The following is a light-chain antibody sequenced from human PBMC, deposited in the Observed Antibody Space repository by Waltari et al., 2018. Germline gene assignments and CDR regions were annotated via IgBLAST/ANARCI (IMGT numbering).Light chain of an antibody. Sequence: DIQMTQSPSTLSASVGDRVTITCRASQNVGHSLAWHQQKPGKAPKLLLYSASSLENEVPSRFSGSGSGTEFTLTISSLQPDDLATYYCQQYEGYSTFGQGTKVEIK. CDR3: QQYEGYST. J-gene: IGKJ2*01. CDR2: SAS. CDR1: QNVGHS. V-gene: IGKV1-5*03.